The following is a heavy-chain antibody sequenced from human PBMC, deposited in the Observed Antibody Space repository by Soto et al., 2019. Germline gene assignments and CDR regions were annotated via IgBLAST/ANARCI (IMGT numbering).Heavy chain of an antibody. CDR1: GGSISSGDYY. CDR3: ARSRLSYYGSGSYYFIDY. D-gene: IGHD3-10*01. J-gene: IGHJ4*02. Sequence: SETLSLTCTVSGGSISSGDYYWSWIRQPPGKGLEWIGYIYYSGSTYYKPSLKSRVTISVDTSKNQFSLKLSSVTAADTAVYYCARSRLSYYGSGSYYFIDYWGQGTLVTVSS. CDR2: IYYSGST. V-gene: IGHV4-30-4*01.